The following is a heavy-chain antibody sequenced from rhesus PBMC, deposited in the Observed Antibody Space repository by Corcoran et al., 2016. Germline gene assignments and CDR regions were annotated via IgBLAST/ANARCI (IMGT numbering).Heavy chain of an antibody. J-gene: IGHJ3*01. D-gene: IGHD5-42*01. CDR3: ARALGDTWGAFDF. Sequence: QVQLQESGPGVVKPSETLSLTCAVSGGSISGYYLWTWIRQPPVKGLEWIGYIYVGSGSTSYNSSLKSRVIISIDTSKNQYSLKLSSVTAADTAVYYCARALGDTWGAFDFWGQGLRVTVSS. CDR1: GGSISGYYL. V-gene: IGHV4S7*01. CDR2: IYVGSGST.